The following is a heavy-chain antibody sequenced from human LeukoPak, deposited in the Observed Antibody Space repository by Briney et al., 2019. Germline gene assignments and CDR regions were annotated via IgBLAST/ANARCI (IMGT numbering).Heavy chain of an antibody. CDR3: ARSDTVTTDLDRFDY. V-gene: IGHV3-66*01. CDR1: GFTVSSNY. D-gene: IGHD4-17*01. Sequence: GGSLRLSCAASGFTVSSNYMSWVRQAPGKGLEWVSVIYSGGSTYYADSVKGRFTISRDNSKNTLYLQMNSLRAEDTAVYYCARSDTVTTDLDRFDYWGQGTLVTVSS. CDR2: IYSGGST. J-gene: IGHJ4*02.